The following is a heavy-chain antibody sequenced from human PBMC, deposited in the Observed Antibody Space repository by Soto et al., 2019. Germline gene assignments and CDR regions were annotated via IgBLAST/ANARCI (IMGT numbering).Heavy chain of an antibody. CDR2: TYYRSKWYN. V-gene: IGHV6-1*01. CDR1: GDSVSSNSAA. CDR3: ASSTTYSSSSVSYYYMDV. D-gene: IGHD6-6*01. Sequence: KQSQTLSLTCAISGDSVSSNSAAWNWIRQSPSRGLEWLGRTYYRSKWYNDYAVSVKSRITINPDTSKNQFSLQLNSVTPEDTAVYYCASSTTYSSSSVSYYYMDVWGKGTTVTVSS. J-gene: IGHJ6*03.